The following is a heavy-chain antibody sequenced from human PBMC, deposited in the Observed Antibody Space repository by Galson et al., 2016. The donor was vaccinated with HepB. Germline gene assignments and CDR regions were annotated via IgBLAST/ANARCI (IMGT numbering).Heavy chain of an antibody. J-gene: IGHJ3*02. Sequence: SLRLSCAASGLTFSRCDMHWVRQATGKGLEWVAAIGYEGRSKYYIDSGKGRFTISRDNSKNTFSLQMNSLRVEDTALYYCSTATDYAFDIWGQGTMVNVAS. V-gene: IGHV3-30*03. CDR1: GLTFSRCD. CDR2: IGYEGRSK. CDR3: STATDYAFDI. D-gene: IGHD3/OR15-3a*01.